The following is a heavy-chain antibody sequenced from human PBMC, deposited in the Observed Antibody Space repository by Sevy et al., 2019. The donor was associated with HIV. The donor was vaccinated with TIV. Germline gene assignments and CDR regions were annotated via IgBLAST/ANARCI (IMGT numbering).Heavy chain of an antibody. D-gene: IGHD6-13*01. V-gene: IGHV3-74*01. J-gene: IGHJ4*02. CDR3: VAANSWEDY. CDR2: VNSDGTST. CDR1: GFTFSNYW. Sequence: GGSLRLSCAASGFTFSNYWMHWVRQAPGKGLVWVSRVNSDGTSTTYADSVKGRFTISRDNAKNMLCLQMSSLRAEDTAVYYCVAANSWEDYWGQGTLVTVSS.